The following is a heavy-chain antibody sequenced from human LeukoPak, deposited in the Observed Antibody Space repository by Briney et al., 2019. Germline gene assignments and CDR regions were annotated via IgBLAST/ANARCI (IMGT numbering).Heavy chain of an antibody. CDR3: AKDKELKMVRGDHLNYFDY. V-gene: IGHV3-30*04. CDR2: ISYDGSNE. J-gene: IGHJ4*02. CDR1: GFTFSSYV. D-gene: IGHD3-10*01. Sequence: GGSLRLSCAASGFTFSSYVMHWVRQAPGKGLEWVAIISYDGSNEYYADSAKGRFTISRDNSKNTLYLQMNSLRAEDTAVYYCAKDKELKMVRGDHLNYFDYWGQGTLVTVSS.